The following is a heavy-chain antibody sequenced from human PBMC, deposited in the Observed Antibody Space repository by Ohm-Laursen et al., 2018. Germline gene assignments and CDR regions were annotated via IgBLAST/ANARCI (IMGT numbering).Heavy chain of an antibody. CDR3: AKDKRSSGWYGWFDP. V-gene: IGHV3-30*18. CDR1: GFTFSSYG. J-gene: IGHJ5*02. CDR2: LSYDGNDK. D-gene: IGHD6-19*01. Sequence: SLRLSCSASGFTFSSYGMHWVRQAPGKGLEWVAVLSYDGNDKYYADSVKGRFTTSRDNSKNTLFLQMTSLRAEDTAVYYCAKDKRSSGWYGWFDPWGQGTLVTVSS.